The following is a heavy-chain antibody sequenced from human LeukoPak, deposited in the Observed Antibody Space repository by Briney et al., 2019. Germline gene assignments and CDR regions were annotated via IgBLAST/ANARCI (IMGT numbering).Heavy chain of an antibody. CDR3: ARANRGKQWLLHFDY. Sequence: SETLSLTCTVSNGSISSGGYYWSWIRQHPGKGLEWIGYIYYSGSTYYNPSLRSRVTISVDTSKNQFSLKLSSVTAADTAVYYCARANRGKQWLLHFDYWGQGTLVTVSS. CDR2: IYYSGST. CDR1: NGSISSGGYY. V-gene: IGHV4-31*03. D-gene: IGHD6-19*01. J-gene: IGHJ4*02.